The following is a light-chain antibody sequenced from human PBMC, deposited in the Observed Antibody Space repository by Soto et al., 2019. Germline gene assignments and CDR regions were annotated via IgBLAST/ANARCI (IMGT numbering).Light chain of an antibody. CDR2: DAS. CDR1: QGISTY. V-gene: IGKV1-9*01. J-gene: IGKJ4*01. CDR3: QQLNRYVALT. Sequence: DIQLTQSPSFLYASVGDRVTITCRASQGISTYLAWYQQRPGKAPKLLIYDASTLQSGVPSRFSGSRSGTEFTLTISSLQPEYLATYYCQQLNRYVALTFGGGTKV.